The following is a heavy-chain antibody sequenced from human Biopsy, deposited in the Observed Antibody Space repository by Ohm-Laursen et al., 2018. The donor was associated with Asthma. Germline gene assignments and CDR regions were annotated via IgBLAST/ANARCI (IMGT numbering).Heavy chain of an antibody. CDR1: GFSFNSYG. V-gene: IGHV3-30*18. CDR2: MSFDGRQT. Sequence: SLRLSCAASGFSFNSYGMYWVRQAPGKGLAWVAVMSFDGRQTYYADSVKGRFTISRDNSKNTLYLQMNSLRAEDTAVYYCAKERYYDFWSGYPIWGQGTMVAVSS. J-gene: IGHJ3*02. CDR3: AKERYYDFWSGYPI. D-gene: IGHD3-3*01.